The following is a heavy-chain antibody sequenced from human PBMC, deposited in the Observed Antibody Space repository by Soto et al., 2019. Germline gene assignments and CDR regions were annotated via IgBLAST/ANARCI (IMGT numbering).Heavy chain of an antibody. J-gene: IGHJ6*02. D-gene: IGHD6-13*01. V-gene: IGHV3-23*01. Sequence: EVQLLESGGDLVQPGGSLRLSCAASGLTFSNYAMTWVRQAPGKGLEWISAISDSGASTYYADSVKGRFTISRDISRNTLYLQMNSLRADDTDVYYCAKPKSSSFWPQGGMDVWGQGTTVTVSS. CDR3: AKPKSSSFWPQGGMDV. CDR1: GLTFSNYA. CDR2: ISDSGAST.